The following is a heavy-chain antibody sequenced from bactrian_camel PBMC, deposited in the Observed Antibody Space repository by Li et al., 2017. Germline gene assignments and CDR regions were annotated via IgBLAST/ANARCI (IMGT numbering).Heavy chain of an antibody. D-gene: IGHD2*01. CDR1: NYAIWC. J-gene: IGHJ6*01. V-gene: IGHV3S63*01. CDR3: AARGPYCYTKLSVRDFTY. CDR2: IATGSGNT. Sequence: HVQLVESGGGSVPAGGSLTLSCTTSNYAIWCMGWFRQVPGREREGVARIATGSGNTYYADSVKGRFTISQDNAKNTVYLQMNSLKPEDTAMYYCAARGPYCYTKLSVRDFTYWGQGTQVTVS.